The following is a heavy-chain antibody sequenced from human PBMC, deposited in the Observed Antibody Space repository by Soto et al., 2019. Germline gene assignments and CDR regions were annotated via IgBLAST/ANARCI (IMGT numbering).Heavy chain of an antibody. CDR2: IYHSGST. V-gene: IGHV4-4*02. CDR3: ARHIAVSGTRGFDF. J-gene: IGHJ4*02. D-gene: IGHD6-19*01. Sequence: QVQLQESGPGLMKPSGILSLTCAVSGGSISTNWWSWVRQPPGKGLEWIGEIYHSGSTNYNPSLKNRVTMSVDKSQNHLSLNLNSVTAADTAVYYCARHIAVSGTRGFDFWGQGTLVSVSS. CDR1: GGSISTNW.